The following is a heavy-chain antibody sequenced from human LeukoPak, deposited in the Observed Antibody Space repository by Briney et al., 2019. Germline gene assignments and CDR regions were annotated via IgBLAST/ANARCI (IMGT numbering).Heavy chain of an antibody. Sequence: GGSLRLSCAASGFSVSTSYMSWVRQAPGKGLEWVSVVYSGGTTYYADSVKGRFTISRDNSKNTLYLQMNSLRAEDTAVYYCARELDYWGQGTLVTVSS. CDR2: VYSGGTT. J-gene: IGHJ4*02. CDR1: GFSVSTSY. V-gene: IGHV3-53*01. CDR3: ARELDY.